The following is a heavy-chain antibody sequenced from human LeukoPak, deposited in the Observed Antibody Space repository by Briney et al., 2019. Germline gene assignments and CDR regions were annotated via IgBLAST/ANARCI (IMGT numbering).Heavy chain of an antibody. J-gene: IGHJ3*02. Sequence: GGSLRLSCAASGFTFSSYWMSWVRQAPGKGLEWVANIKQDGSEKYYVDSVKGRFTISRDNAKNSLYLQMNSLRAEDTAVYYCARAVDSSGEWDAFDIWGQGTMVTVSS. CDR1: GFTFSSYW. V-gene: IGHV3-7*01. CDR2: IKQDGSEK. CDR3: ARAVDSSGEWDAFDI. D-gene: IGHD6-19*01.